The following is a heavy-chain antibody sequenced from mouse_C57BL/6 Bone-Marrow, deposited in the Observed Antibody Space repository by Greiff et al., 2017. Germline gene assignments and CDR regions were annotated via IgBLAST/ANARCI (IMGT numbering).Heavy chain of an antibody. CDR1: GYTFTSYW. V-gene: IGHV1-50*01. D-gene: IGHD2-4*01. CDR3: ARGHDYVYSFDY. Sequence: VQLQQPGAELVKPGASVKLSCKASGYTFTSYWMQWVKQRPGQGLEWIGEIDPSDSYTNYNQKFKGKATLTVDTSSSTAYMQLSSLTSEDSAVYYCARGHDYVYSFDYWGQGTTLTVSS. CDR2: IDPSDSYT. J-gene: IGHJ2*01.